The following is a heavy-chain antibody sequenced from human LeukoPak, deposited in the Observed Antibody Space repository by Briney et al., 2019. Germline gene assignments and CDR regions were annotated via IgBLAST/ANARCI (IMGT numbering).Heavy chain of an antibody. J-gene: IGHJ4*02. CDR3: ARGGLYDSRPSSHS. CDR1: GFTFSSYE. Sequence: GGSLRLSCVASGFTFSSYEMKWVRQAPGEGLEWVSYISTSGGTIYYADSVKGRFTISRDNAKESLYLHMNSLRADDTAVYYCARGGLYDSRPSSHSWGQGTLVTVSS. D-gene: IGHD3-22*01. V-gene: IGHV3-48*03. CDR2: ISTSGGTI.